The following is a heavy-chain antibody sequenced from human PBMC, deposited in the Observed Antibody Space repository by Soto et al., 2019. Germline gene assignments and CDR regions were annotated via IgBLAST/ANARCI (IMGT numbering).Heavy chain of an antibody. CDR3: AKDSNPDIVVVVAATPYFQH. CDR2: ISGSGGST. D-gene: IGHD2-15*01. J-gene: IGHJ1*01. CDR1: GFTFSSYA. Sequence: EVQLLESGGGLVQPGGSLRLSCAASGFTFSSYAMSWVRQAPGKGLEWVSAISGSGGSTYYADSVKGRFTISRDNSKNTLYLQMNSLRAEDTAVYYCAKDSNPDIVVVVAATPYFQHWGQGTLVTVSS. V-gene: IGHV3-23*01.